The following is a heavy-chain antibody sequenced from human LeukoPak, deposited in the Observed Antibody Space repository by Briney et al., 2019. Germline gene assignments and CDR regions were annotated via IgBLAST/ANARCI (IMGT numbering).Heavy chain of an antibody. V-gene: IGHV5-10-1*01. J-gene: IGHJ4*02. CDR1: GYSFTSYW. D-gene: IGHD6-6*01. Sequence: LGESLKISCKGSGYSFTSYWISWVRQMPGKGLEWMGRIDPSDSYTNYSPSFQGHVTISADKSISTAYLQWSSLKASDTAMYYCARSRLDIAAQTWSYYFDYWGQGTLVTVSS. CDR3: ARSRLDIAAQTWSYYFDY. CDR2: IDPSDSYT.